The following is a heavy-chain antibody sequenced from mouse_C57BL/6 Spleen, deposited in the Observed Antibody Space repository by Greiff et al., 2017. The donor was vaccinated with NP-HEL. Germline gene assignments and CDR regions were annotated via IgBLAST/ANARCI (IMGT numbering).Heavy chain of an antibody. D-gene: IGHD1-1*01. V-gene: IGHV1-55*01. CDR3: ARLGYYGSSQYYFDY. Sequence: QVQLQQSGAELVKPGASVKMSCKASGYTFTSYWITWVKQRPGQGLEWIGDIYPGSGSTNYNEKFKSKATLTVDTSSSTAYMQLSSLTSEDSAVYYWARLGYYGSSQYYFDYWGQGTTLTVSS. J-gene: IGHJ2*01. CDR1: GYTFTSYW. CDR2: IYPGSGST.